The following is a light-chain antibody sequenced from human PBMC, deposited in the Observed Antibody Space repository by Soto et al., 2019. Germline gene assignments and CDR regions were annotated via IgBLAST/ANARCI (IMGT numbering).Light chain of an antibody. Sequence: DIQLTQSPSFLSASVGDRVTITCRASHGISSYLAWYQQKPGKAPKLPIYAASTLQSGVPSRFSGSGSGTEFTLTRSSLQPEDFATYYCQQLNSYPRTFGQGTKVEIK. CDR3: QQLNSYPRT. CDR2: AAS. CDR1: HGISSY. J-gene: IGKJ1*01. V-gene: IGKV1-9*01.